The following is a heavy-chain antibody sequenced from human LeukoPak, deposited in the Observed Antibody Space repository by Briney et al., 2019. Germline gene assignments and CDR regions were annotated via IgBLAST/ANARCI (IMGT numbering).Heavy chain of an antibody. V-gene: IGHV3-23*01. CDR3: AKDPGIAARPWVFDP. J-gene: IGHJ5*02. CDR2: ISGSGGST. CDR1: GFTFSSYA. Sequence: PGGSLRLSCAASGFTFSSYAMSWVRQAPGKGLEWVSAISGSGGSTYYADSVKGRFTISRDNPKNTLYLQMNSLRAEDTAVYYCAKDPGIAARPWVFDPWGQGTLVTVSS. D-gene: IGHD6-6*01.